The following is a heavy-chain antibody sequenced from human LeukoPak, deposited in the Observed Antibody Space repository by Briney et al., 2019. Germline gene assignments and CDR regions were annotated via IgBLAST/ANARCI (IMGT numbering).Heavy chain of an antibody. D-gene: IGHD5-18*01. CDR1: GGSISSYY. V-gene: IGHV4-59*08. Sequence: SETLSLTCTVAGGSISSYYWSWIRQPPGKGLEWIGYIYYSVSTNYNPSLKSRVTISVDSYQNQFSLTLSSVTRADTAVYYCGRAGYSYGLNWFDPWGQGTLVTVSS. CDR3: GRAGYSYGLNWFDP. CDR2: IYYSVST. J-gene: IGHJ5*02.